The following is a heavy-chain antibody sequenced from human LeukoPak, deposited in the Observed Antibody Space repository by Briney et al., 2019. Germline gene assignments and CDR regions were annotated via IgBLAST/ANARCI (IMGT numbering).Heavy chain of an antibody. D-gene: IGHD2-15*01. CDR2: ISSSSSYI. Sequence: GGSLRLSCAASGFTFSSYSMNWVRQAPGKGLEWVSSISSSSSYIYYADSVKGRFTISRDNAKNSLYLQMNSLRAEDTAVYYCARVPFVVGSLDYWGQGTLVTVSS. V-gene: IGHV3-21*01. J-gene: IGHJ4*02. CDR3: ARVPFVVGSLDY. CDR1: GFTFSSYS.